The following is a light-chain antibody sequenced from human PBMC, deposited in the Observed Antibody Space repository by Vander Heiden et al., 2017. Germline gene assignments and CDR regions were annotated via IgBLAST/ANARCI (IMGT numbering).Light chain of an antibody. Sequence: DIKMTQSPSSLSASVGDRVTITCRASQSISSYLNWYQQKPGKAPKLLIYAASSLQSGVPSRFSGSGSGTDFTLTISMLQPEDFAIYYCQQSDSTPITFGGGTRVEIK. V-gene: IGKV1-39*01. CDR1: QSISSY. CDR2: AAS. CDR3: QQSDSTPIT. J-gene: IGKJ4*01.